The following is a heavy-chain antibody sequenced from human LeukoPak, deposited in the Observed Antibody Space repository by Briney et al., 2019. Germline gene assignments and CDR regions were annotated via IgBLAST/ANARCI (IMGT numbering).Heavy chain of an antibody. Sequence: ASVKVSCKAPGGTFSSYAISWVRQAPGQGLEWMGGIIPIFGTANYAQKFQGRVTITADESTSTAYMELSSLRSEDTAVYYCARGRLRSTIFGVVIKGWFDPWGQGTLVTVSS. CDR1: GGTFSSYA. CDR2: IIPIFGTA. CDR3: ARGRLRSTIFGVVIKGWFDP. V-gene: IGHV1-69*01. D-gene: IGHD3-3*01. J-gene: IGHJ5*02.